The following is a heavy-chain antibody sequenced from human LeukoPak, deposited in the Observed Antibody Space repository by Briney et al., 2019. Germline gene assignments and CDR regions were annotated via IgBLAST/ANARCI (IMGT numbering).Heavy chain of an antibody. CDR2: INPNSGGT. Sequence: ASVKVSCKASGYTLTGYYMQWVRQAPGQGLEWMGWINPNSGGTNYAQNFQGRVTMTRDTSISTAYMELRGLISDDTAVYYCARVYGLGSPWMNFDPWGQGTLVTVSS. CDR1: GYTLTGYY. J-gene: IGHJ5*02. D-gene: IGHD3-10*01. V-gene: IGHV1-2*02. CDR3: ARVYGLGSPWMNFDP.